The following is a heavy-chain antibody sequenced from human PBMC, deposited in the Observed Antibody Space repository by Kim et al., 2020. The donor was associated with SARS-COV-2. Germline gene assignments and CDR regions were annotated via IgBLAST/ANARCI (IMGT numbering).Heavy chain of an antibody. Sequence: SETLSLTCTVSGGSISSYYWSWIRQPPGKGLEWIGYIYYSGSTNYNPSLKSRGTISVDTSKNQFSLKLSSVTAADTAVYYCARGVLITIFGVVREFDYWGQGTLVTVSS. CDR3: ARGVLITIFGVVREFDY. CDR1: GGSISSYY. J-gene: IGHJ4*02. V-gene: IGHV4-59*01. CDR2: IYYSGST. D-gene: IGHD3-3*01.